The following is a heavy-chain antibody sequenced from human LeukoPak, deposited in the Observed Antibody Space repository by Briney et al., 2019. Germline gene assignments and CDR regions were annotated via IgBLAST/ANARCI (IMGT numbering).Heavy chain of an antibody. J-gene: IGHJ6*04. Sequence: GGSLRLSCAASGFTFSDYSMNWVRQAPGKGLEWIAYINSSSITIYHADSVKGRFSISRDNAKNSVYLQMDSLRGEDTALYYCARSYASGPDRYLDVWGKGTTVTVSS. V-gene: IGHV3-48*04. CDR2: INSSSITI. CDR3: ARSYASGPDRYLDV. D-gene: IGHD3-10*01. CDR1: GFTFSDYS.